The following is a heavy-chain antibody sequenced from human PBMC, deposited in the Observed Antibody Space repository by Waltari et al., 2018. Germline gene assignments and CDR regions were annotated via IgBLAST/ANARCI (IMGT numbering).Heavy chain of an antibody. CDR3: ASMYSSGRRGGRDY. CDR1: GFTVSSNY. D-gene: IGHD6-19*01. Sequence: EVQLVESGGGLIQPGGSLRLSCAASGFTVSSNYMSWVRRAPGKGLEVVSVIYGGGSTYYADSGKGRFTISRDNTKNALYLQMNSLGAEDTAVYYWASMYSSGRRGGRDYWGQGTLVTVSS. J-gene: IGHJ4*02. CDR2: IYGGGST. V-gene: IGHV3-53*01.